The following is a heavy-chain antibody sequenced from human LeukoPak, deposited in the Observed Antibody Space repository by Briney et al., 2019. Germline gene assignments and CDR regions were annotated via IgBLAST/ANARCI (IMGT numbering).Heavy chain of an antibody. D-gene: IGHD1-1*01. CDR1: GFTFSYYY. CDR3: ARVDTTVPY. V-gene: IGHV3-11*06. Sequence: PGGSLRLSCAAPGFTFSYYYMSWIRQAPGQGLEWVSYISSTSTYTSYADSVKGRFTISRDNAKNSLYLQMSSLRAEDTAVYYCARVDTTVPYWGQGTLVTVSS. CDR2: ISSTSTYT. J-gene: IGHJ4*02.